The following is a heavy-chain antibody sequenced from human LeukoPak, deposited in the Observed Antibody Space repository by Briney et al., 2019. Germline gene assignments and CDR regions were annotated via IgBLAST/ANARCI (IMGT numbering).Heavy chain of an antibody. V-gene: IGHV3-23*01. CDR3: ARVLDNWFDP. CDR1: GFTFSSYA. CDR2: ISGGGGST. Sequence: GGSLRLSCAASGFTFSSYAMSWVRQAPGKGLEWVSAISGGGGSTYYADSVKGRFTISRDNAKNSLYLQMNSLRAEDTAVYYCARVLDNWFDPWGQGTLVTVSS. J-gene: IGHJ5*02.